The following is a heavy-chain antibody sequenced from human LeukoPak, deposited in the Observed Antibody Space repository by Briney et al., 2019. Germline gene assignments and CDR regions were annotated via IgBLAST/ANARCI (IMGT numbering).Heavy chain of an antibody. CDR1: GGSISSSNW. Sequence: SGTLSLTCDVSGGSISSSNWWSWVRQPPGKGLEWIGEIYHSGSTNYNPSLKSRVTISVDKSKNQFSLKLSSVTAADTAVYYCARDRGDYESSGYYFDYWGQGTLVTVSS. CDR2: IYHSGST. J-gene: IGHJ4*02. CDR3: ARDRGDYESSGYYFDY. V-gene: IGHV4-4*02. D-gene: IGHD3-22*01.